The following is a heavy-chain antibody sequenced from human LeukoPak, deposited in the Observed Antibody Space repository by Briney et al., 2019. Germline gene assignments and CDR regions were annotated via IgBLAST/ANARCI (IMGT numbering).Heavy chain of an antibody. V-gene: IGHV4-61*02. CDR3: ASRSGGNLRSFDY. CDR1: GGSISRGSYY. Sequence: SETLSLTCTVSGGSISRGSYYWCWIRQSAGKGLEWIGRIYTSGSTNYNPSLKSRVTISVDTSENQLYLKLSSVTAADTAVYYCASRSGGNLRSFDYWGQGTLVTVSS. CDR2: IYTSGST. J-gene: IGHJ4*02. D-gene: IGHD2-15*01.